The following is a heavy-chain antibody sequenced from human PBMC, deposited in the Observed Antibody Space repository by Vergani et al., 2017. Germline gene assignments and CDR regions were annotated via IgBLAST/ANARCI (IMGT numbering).Heavy chain of an antibody. CDR1: GFTFSSYA. J-gene: IGHJ4*02. V-gene: IGHV3-21*01. CDR3: AREEEVYCTNGVCPHGFDY. Sequence: VQLVESGGGVVQPGRSLRLSCAASGFTFSSYAMHWVRQAPGKGLEWVSSISTSANYIYYADSVKGRFTISRDNAKNSLYLQMNSLRAEDTAVYYCAREEEVYCTNGVCPHGFDYWGQGTLVTVSS. CDR2: ISTSANYI. D-gene: IGHD2-8*01.